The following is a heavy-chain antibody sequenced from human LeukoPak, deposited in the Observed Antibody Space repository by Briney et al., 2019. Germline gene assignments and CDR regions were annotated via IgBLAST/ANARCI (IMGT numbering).Heavy chain of an antibody. D-gene: IGHD5-18*01. Sequence: GGSLRLSCVASGFTFSISDYAMHWVRQAPGTGLECVSAISSDGFSTYYANSVRGRFTVSRDNSKNTVYLQMGSLRVEDTAVYYCAKSGIQLWSGGLDIWGQGTLVTVSS. V-gene: IGHV3-64*01. CDR3: AKSGIQLWSGGLDI. J-gene: IGHJ4*02. CDR1: GFTFSISDYA. CDR2: ISSDGFST.